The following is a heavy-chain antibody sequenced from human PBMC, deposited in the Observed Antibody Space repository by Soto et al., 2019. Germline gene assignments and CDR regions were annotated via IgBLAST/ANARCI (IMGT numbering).Heavy chain of an antibody. CDR2: INDSGNI. CDR1: GGSFSGYQ. J-gene: IGHJ6*03. CDR3: ARGLILWFGDLSRRGGYYYYMDV. D-gene: IGHD3-10*01. Sequence: QVQLQQWGAGLLKPSETLSLTCAVYGGSFSGYQWSWIRQTPGKGLEWIGEINDSGNINFNPSLKSRVTIFLDTPKEQISRKLSSVTAADSAVYYCARGLILWFGDLSRRGGYYYYMDVWGKGTTVTVSS. V-gene: IGHV4-34*01.